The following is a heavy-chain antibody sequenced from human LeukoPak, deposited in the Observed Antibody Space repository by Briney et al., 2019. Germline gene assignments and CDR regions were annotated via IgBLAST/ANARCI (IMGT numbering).Heavy chain of an antibody. D-gene: IGHD1-26*01. CDR3: TRGSEWEPLYYFDY. CDR1: GFAFSIYN. J-gene: IGHJ4*02. CDR2: ISSSSGYI. Sequence: GGSLRLSCAASGFAFSIYNMNWVRQTPGKGLEWVSLISSSSGYIYYTDSVKGRFTISRDNAKNSLYLQMNSLRAEDSAVYYCTRGSEWEPLYYFDYWGQGSLVTVSS. V-gene: IGHV3-21*01.